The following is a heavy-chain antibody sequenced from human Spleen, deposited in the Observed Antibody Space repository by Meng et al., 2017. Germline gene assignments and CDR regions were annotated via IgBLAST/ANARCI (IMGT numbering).Heavy chain of an antibody. V-gene: IGHV3-48*03. CDR2: ISSSGSTT. CDR3: AREVGYSVDP. Sequence: GESLKISCAASGFTFSNYAMYWVRQAPGKGLEWVSYISSSGSTTYYADSVKGRFTISRDNAKNSLDLQMNSLRAEDTAVYYCAREVGYSVDPWGQGNRVTVSS. D-gene: IGHD2-8*02. CDR1: GFTFSNYA. J-gene: IGHJ5*02.